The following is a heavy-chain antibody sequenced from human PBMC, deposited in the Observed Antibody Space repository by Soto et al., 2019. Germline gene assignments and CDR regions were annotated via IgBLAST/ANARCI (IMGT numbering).Heavy chain of an antibody. Sequence: ASVKVSCKASGGTFSSYAINWVRQAPGQGLEWMGGIIPIFGTANYAQRFQGRVTITADESTSTAYMELSSLRFEDTAVFYCAREGLECTSSGYNWFDPWAQGTLVTVSS. D-gene: IGHD2-8*01. CDR1: GGTFSSYA. CDR2: IIPIFGTA. CDR3: AREGLECTSSGYNWFDP. J-gene: IGHJ5*02. V-gene: IGHV1-69*13.